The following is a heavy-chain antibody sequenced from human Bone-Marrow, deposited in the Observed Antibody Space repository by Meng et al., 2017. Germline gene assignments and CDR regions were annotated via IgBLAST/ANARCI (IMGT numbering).Heavy chain of an antibody. J-gene: IGHJ6*02. CDR2: ISSSGSTI. Sequence: GESLKISCAASGFTFSSYEMNWVRQAPGKGLEWVSYISSSGSTIYYADSVKGRFTISRDNAKNSLYLQMNSLRAEDTAVYYCARAYYYDSSGYYSLYYYYYGMDVWGQGTTVTVSS. D-gene: IGHD3-22*01. CDR3: ARAYYYDSSGYYSLYYYYYGMDV. CDR1: GFTFSSYE. V-gene: IGHV3-48*03.